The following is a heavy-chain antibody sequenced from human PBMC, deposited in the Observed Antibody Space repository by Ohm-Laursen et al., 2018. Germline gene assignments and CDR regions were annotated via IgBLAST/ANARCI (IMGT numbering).Heavy chain of an antibody. D-gene: IGHD6-19*01. CDR2: INWNGGST. J-gene: IGHJ6*02. V-gene: IGHV3-20*01. CDR1: GFTFDDYG. Sequence: GQTLSLTCAASGFTFDDYGMSWVRQAPGKGLEWVSGINWNGGSTGYADSVKGRFTISRDNAKNSLYLQMNSLRAEDTALYHCARVPGWLDDYYYYGMDVWGQGTTVTVSS. CDR3: ARVPGWLDDYYYYGMDV.